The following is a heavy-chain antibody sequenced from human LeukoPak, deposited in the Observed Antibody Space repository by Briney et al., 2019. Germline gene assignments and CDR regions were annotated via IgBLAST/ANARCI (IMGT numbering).Heavy chain of an antibody. V-gene: IGHV3-23*01. J-gene: IGHJ4*02. CDR2: ISGSGGST. Sequence: GGSLRHSCAASGFTFSSYAMSWVGQAPGKGLEWVSAISGSGGSTYYADSVKGRFTISRDNSKNTLYLQMNSLRAEDRAVYYCKFHDWLLLPIDYWGQGTLVTVSS. CDR3: KFHDWLLLPIDY. D-gene: IGHD3-22*01. CDR1: GFTFSSYA.